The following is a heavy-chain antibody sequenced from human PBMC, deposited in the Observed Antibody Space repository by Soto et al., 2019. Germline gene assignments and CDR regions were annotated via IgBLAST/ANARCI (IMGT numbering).Heavy chain of an antibody. CDR3: ARAVDTAMEIPAGYNWFDP. CDR1: GGSIRSYY. CDR2: IYYSGST. V-gene: IGHV4-59*01. Sequence: QVQLQEAGPGLVKPSETLSLTCTVSGGSIRSYYWSWIRQPPGKGLEWIGYIYYSGSTNYNPSLKSRVTISVDTAKNQFSLKLSSVTAADTAVSYCARAVDTAMEIPAGYNWFDPWGKGTLVTVSA. D-gene: IGHD5-18*01. J-gene: IGHJ5*02.